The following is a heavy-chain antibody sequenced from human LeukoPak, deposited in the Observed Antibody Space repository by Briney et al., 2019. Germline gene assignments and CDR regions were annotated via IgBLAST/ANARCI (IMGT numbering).Heavy chain of an antibody. J-gene: IGHJ6*03. V-gene: IGHV4-38-2*02. Sequence: SETLSLTCTVSGYSISSGYYWGWIRQPPGKGLEWIGSIYHSGSTYYNPSLKSRVTISVDTSKNQFSLKLSSVTAADTAVYYCASGITGTTYYYYYMDVWGKGTTVTVSS. D-gene: IGHD1-7*01. CDR2: IYHSGST. CDR1: GYSISSGYY. CDR3: ASGITGTTYYYYYMDV.